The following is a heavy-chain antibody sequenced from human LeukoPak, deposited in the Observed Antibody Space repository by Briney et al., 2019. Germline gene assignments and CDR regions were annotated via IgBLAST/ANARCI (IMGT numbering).Heavy chain of an antibody. CDR1: GGSISSYY. Sequence: PSETLSLTCTVSGGSISSYYWSWIRQPAGKGLEWTGRIYTSGSTNYNPPLKSRVTMSVDTSKNQFSLKLSSVTAADTAVYYCARGMGSGWYSNWFDPWGQGTLVTVSS. J-gene: IGHJ5*02. CDR2: IYTSGST. D-gene: IGHD6-19*01. CDR3: ARGMGSGWYSNWFDP. V-gene: IGHV4-4*07.